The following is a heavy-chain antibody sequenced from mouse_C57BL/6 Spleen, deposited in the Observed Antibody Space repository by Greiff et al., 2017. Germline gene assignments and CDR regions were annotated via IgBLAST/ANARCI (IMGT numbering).Heavy chain of an antibody. CDR3: ERWDYDYGGRSYFDY. D-gene: IGHD2-4*01. V-gene: IGHV1-82*01. CDR2: IYPGDGDT. J-gene: IGHJ2*01. Sequence: QVQLKQSGPELVKPGASVKISCKASGYAFSSSWMNWVKQRPGMGLEWIGRIYPGDGDTNYIGKFKGKATLTADKSSSTAYMQLSSLTSEDSAVYVCERWDYDYGGRSYFDYWGKGTALTVSS. CDR1: GYAFSSSW.